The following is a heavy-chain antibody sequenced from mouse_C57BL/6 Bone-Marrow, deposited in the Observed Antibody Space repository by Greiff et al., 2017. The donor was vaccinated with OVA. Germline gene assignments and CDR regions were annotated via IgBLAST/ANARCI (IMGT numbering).Heavy chain of an antibody. V-gene: IGHV1-55*01. Sequence: QVQLQQPGAELVKPGASVKMSCKASGYTFTSYWITWVQQTPGQGLEWIGDICPGSGSTNYNEKFKSKATLTVDTSSSTAYMQLSSLTSEDSAVYYCARDWDGSYAMDYWGQGTSVTVSS. CDR1: GYTFTSYW. D-gene: IGHD4-1*01. CDR2: ICPGSGST. CDR3: ARDWDGSYAMDY. J-gene: IGHJ4*01.